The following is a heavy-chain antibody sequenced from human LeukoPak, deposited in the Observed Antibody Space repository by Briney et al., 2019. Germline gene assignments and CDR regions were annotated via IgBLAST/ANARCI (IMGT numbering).Heavy chain of an antibody. V-gene: IGHV3-21*01. D-gene: IGHD6-19*01. CDR2: ISSSSYI. CDR1: GFTFSSYS. CDR3: ARGSRYSSAKN. Sequence: PGGSLRLSRAASGFTFSSYSMSWVRQAPGKGLEWVSSISSSSYIYYADSVKGRFTISRDNAKNSLYLQMNSLRAEDTAVYYCARGSRYSSAKNWGQGTLVTVSS. J-gene: IGHJ4*02.